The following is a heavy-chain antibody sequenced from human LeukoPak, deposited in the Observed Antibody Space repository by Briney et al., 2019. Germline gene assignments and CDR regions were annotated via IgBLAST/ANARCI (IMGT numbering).Heavy chain of an antibody. CDR1: GGSFSSYY. Sequence: SETLSLTCAVYGGSFSSYYWGWIRQPPGKGLEWIGSIYYSGSTYYNPSLKSRVTISVDTSKNQFSLKLSSVTAADTAVYYCARHSRLDKSSLSWADYWGQGTLVTVSS. CDR3: ARHSRLDKSSLSWADY. D-gene: IGHD2-2*03. CDR2: IYYSGST. J-gene: IGHJ4*02. V-gene: IGHV4-39*01.